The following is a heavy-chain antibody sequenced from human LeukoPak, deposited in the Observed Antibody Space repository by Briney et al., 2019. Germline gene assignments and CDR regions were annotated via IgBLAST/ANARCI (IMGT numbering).Heavy chain of an antibody. CDR2: ISSSGSTT. CDR3: ARARYYFDY. J-gene: IGHJ4*02. Sequence: GGSLRLSCAASGFTFSSYEMNWVRQAPGKGLEWVSYISSSGSTTYYTDSVKGRSTLSRDNAKNSLYLQMNSLRDEDTAVYYCARARYYFDYWGQGTLVTVSS. V-gene: IGHV3-48*03. CDR1: GFTFSSYE.